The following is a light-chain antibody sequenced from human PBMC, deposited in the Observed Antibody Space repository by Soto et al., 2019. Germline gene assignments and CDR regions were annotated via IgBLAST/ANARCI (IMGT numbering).Light chain of an antibody. J-gene: IGKJ5*01. CDR1: QSVASN. Sequence: EIVMTQSPASLSLSPGESVALSCRASQSVASNLAWYQQKPGQAPRILIYGTSTRATGVPARFSGSGSGTDFTLTISSLQAADFSVYHCQHYNNWPITFGQGTRLEIK. V-gene: IGKV3-15*01. CDR2: GTS. CDR3: QHYNNWPIT.